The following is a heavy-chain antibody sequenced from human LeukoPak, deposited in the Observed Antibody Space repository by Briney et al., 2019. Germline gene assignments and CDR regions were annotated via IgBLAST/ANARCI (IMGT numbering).Heavy chain of an antibody. J-gene: IGHJ4*02. D-gene: IGHD3-22*01. CDR3: ARTIAFSSDSSSYMDF. V-gene: IGHV5-51*01. CDR2: FPLGDSET. Sequence: GESLKISCKGSGYSLTNDWIGWMRQKPVKGLEWRGIFPLGDSETRSSPSFQGQVTMSDDQSITTAYLKWNSLKASDTAMYFCARTIAFSSDSSSYMDFWGQGTLVIVSS. CDR1: GYSLTNDW.